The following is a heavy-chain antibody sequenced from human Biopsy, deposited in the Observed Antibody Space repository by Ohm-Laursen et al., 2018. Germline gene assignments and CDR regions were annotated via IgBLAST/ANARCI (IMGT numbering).Heavy chain of an antibody. D-gene: IGHD4/OR15-4a*01. CDR3: ARRLTTSFGMDV. J-gene: IGHJ6*02. CDR1: ESTFRSYW. Sequence: SLRLSCSASESTFRSYWMDWVRQAPGKGLEWVAKINQEGSDKYYADSVKGRFTISRDNSKSTLYLQMNSLRAEDTAVYYCARRLTTSFGMDVWGQGTTVTVSS. CDR2: INQEGSDK. V-gene: IGHV3-7*03.